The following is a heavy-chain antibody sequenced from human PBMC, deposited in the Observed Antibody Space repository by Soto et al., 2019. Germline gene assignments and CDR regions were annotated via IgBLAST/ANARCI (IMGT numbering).Heavy chain of an antibody. CDR2: IIPIFGTA. Sequence: ASVKVSCKASGCTFSSYAISWVRQAPGQGLEWMGGIIPIFGTANYAQKFQGRVTITADKSTSTAYMELSSLRSEDTAVYYCANTNADYGDYYFDYWGQGTLVTVSS. V-gene: IGHV1-69*06. D-gene: IGHD4-17*01. J-gene: IGHJ4*02. CDR3: ANTNADYGDYYFDY. CDR1: GCTFSSYA.